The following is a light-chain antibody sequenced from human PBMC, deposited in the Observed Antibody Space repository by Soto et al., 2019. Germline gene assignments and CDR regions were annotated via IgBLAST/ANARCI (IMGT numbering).Light chain of an antibody. CDR2: SDN. CDR3: AAWDASLTGYV. J-gene: IGLJ1*01. Sequence: QSVLTQSPSASGTPGQRVTISCSGSSSNIGSNTVNWYHQLPGTAPKLLIYSDNQRPSGVPDRFSGSKSGTSASLAISGLQSEDEVDYYCAAWDASLTGYVFASGTKVTVL. V-gene: IGLV1-44*01. CDR1: SSNIGSNT.